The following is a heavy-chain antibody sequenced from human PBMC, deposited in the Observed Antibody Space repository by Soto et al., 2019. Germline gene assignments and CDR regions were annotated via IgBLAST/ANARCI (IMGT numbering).Heavy chain of an antibody. CDR1: GGSISNTLYY. J-gene: IGHJ5*02. Sequence: SETLSLTCTVSGGSISNTLYYWGWIRQLPGKGLEWIGSIFYSGSTYYNPSPRSRVTIYIDSSKNHFSLKLSSVTAADTAVYYCARHLVVSATTYNWFDLWGQGTLVTVSS. V-gene: IGHV4-39*01. D-gene: IGHD2-15*01. CDR3: ARHLVVSATTYNWFDL. CDR2: IFYSGST.